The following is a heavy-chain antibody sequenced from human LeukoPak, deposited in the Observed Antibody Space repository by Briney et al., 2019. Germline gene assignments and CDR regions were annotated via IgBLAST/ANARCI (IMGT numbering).Heavy chain of an antibody. J-gene: IGHJ4*02. CDR2: ISTDGGST. V-gene: IGHV3-64D*09. CDR3: VICIAAAGYFDY. CDR1: GFTFSSYA. Sequence: GGSLRLSCSASGFTFSSYAIHWVRQAPGRGLEYVSAISTDGGSTYYADSVKGRFTISRDNSKTTLYLQMSSLRAEDTAVYYCVICIAAAGYFDYWGRGTLVTVSS. D-gene: IGHD6-13*01.